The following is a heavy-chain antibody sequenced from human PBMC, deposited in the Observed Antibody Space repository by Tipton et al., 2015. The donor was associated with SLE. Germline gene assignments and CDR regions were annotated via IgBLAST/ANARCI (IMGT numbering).Heavy chain of an antibody. CDR3: AKDSHHNLRVAFDI. Sequence: SLRLSCAASGFTFSSYAMSWVRQAPGKGLEWVSAISGSGGSTYYADSVKGRFTISRDNSKNTLYLQMNSLRAEDMALYYCAKDSHHNLRVAFDIWGQGTMVTVSS. CDR2: ISGSGGST. J-gene: IGHJ3*02. V-gene: IGHV3-23*01. CDR1: GFTFSSYA.